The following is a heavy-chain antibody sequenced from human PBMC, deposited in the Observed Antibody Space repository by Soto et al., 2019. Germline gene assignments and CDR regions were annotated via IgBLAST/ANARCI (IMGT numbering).Heavy chain of an antibody. CDR2: VYYRGDATTT. Sequence: QLQLHESGPSLVKPSGTLPLTCTVSGGAISNGNYYWAWIRQPPGKGLEWVWSVYYRGDATTTYYNSSLKKRLTISIDTSKHQFSLRMASVTIADTALDFCAAVVVGAPRHTYSPYWGQGALVAVSS. J-gene: IGHJ4*02. D-gene: IGHD2-15*01. CDR1: GGAISNGNYY. CDR3: AAVVVGAPRHTYSPY. V-gene: IGHV4-39*01.